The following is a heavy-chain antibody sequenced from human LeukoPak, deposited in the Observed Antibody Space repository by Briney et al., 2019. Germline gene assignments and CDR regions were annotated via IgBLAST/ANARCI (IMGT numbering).Heavy chain of an antibody. CDR3: ARANPLLYYDFWSGYYL. J-gene: IGHJ5*02. CDR2: INPNSGGT. V-gene: IGHV1-2*02. CDR1: GYTFTGYY. Sequence: GASVKVSCKASGYTFTGYYMHWVRQAPGQGLEWMGWINPNSGGTNYAQKFQGRVTMTRDTSISTAYMELSRLRSDDTAVYYCARANPLLYYDFWSGYYLWGQGTLVTVSS. D-gene: IGHD3-3*01.